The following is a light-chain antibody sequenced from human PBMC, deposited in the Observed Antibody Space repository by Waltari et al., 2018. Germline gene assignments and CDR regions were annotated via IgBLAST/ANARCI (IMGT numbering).Light chain of an antibody. CDR3: MSYTSRHTMI. CDR1: SSDVGGFNW. CDR2: DVT. V-gene: IGLV2-14*01. Sequence: QSALTQPASVSGSPGQSLTLSCTGTSSDVGGFNWVAWYQQHPGKAPKVMIYDVTNRPSGVSNRFSGSKSGNTATLTISGLQAEDEADYYCMSYTSRHTMIFGGGTRLTVL. J-gene: IGLJ2*01.